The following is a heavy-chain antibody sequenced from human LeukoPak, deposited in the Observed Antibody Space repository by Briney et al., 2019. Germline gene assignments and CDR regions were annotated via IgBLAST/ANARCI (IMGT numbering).Heavy chain of an antibody. CDR2: IIPILGIA. V-gene: IGHV1-69*04. CDR3: ARLLSWNGDYLPDY. CDR1: GGTFSSYA. D-gene: IGHD4-17*01. Sequence: GASVKVSCKASGGTFSSYAISWVRQAPGQGLEWMGRIIPILGIANYAQKFQGRVTITADKSTSTAYMELSSLRSEDTAVYYCARLLSWNGDYLPDYWGQGTLVTVSS. J-gene: IGHJ4*02.